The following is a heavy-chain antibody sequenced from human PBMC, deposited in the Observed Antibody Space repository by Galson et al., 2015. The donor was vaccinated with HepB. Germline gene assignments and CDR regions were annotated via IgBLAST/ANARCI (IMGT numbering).Heavy chain of an antibody. V-gene: IGHV1-18*01. CDR2: ISPYHGNT. Sequence: SVKVSCKASGYTFSTYSIAWVRQAPGQGLEWMGWISPYHGNTSYTQNLHGRVTMTTDTSTSTAYMELRSLRSDDTAIYYCARGALVVVVGATQNNWFDPWGQGTLVTVSS. CDR1: GYTFSTYS. D-gene: IGHD2-15*01. J-gene: IGHJ5*02. CDR3: ARGALVVVVGATQNNWFDP.